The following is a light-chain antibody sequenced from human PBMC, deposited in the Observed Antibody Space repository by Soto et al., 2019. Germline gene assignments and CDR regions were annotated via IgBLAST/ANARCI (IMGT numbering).Light chain of an antibody. CDR2: GAF. J-gene: IGKJ1*01. Sequence: EIVMTQSPVTLSVSPGERATLSCRASQSVRSNLAWYQQKPGQAPSLLIYGAFTRATGIPSRFSGTASGTEFTLTISSMQSEDCALYYWQQYNDWPLTFGQGTKVEV. CDR3: QQYNDWPLT. V-gene: IGKV3-15*01. CDR1: QSVRSN.